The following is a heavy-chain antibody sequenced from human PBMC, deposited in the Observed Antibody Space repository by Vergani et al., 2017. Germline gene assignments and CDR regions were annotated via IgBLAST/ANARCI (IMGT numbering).Heavy chain of an antibody. CDR1: GFTFSSYS. V-gene: IGHV3-21*01. D-gene: IGHD2/OR15-2a*01. CDR2: ISSSSSYI. J-gene: IGHJ6*03. Sequence: EVQLVESGGGLVKPGGSLRLSCAASGFTFSSYSMNWVRQAPGKGLEWVSSISSSSSYIYYADSVKGRFTISRDNAKNSLYLKMNSLRAEDTAVYYCARGESMEDYYYYMDVWGKGTTVTVSS. CDR3: ARGESMEDYYYYMDV.